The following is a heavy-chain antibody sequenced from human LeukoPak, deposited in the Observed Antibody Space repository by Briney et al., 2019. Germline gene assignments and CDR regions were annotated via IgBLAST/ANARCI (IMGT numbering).Heavy chain of an antibody. V-gene: IGHV4-61*02. CDR3: ARDRLQLQS. D-gene: IGHD1-1*01. J-gene: IGHJ5*02. CDR2: IYTSGST. CDR1: GGSISSGSYY. Sequence: NPSETLSLTCTVSGGSISSGSYYWSWIQQPAGKGLEWIGRIYTSGSTNYNPSLKSRVTISGDTSKNQFSLKLNSVTAADTAVYYCARDRLQLQSWGQGTLVTVSS.